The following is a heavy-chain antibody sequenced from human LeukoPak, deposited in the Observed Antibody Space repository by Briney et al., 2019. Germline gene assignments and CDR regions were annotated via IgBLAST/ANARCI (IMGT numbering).Heavy chain of an antibody. V-gene: IGHV3-15*01. J-gene: IGHJ4*02. D-gene: IGHD4/OR15-4a*01. CDR1: GFSFSGAW. CDR3: MTEPPRAKYDNGDHRDY. Sequence: PGGSLRLSCEASGFSFSGAWMSWVRQAPGKRPEWVGRIKTKLDGETVDYAKSVKGRFIISRDDSKNTLFLQMISLKIEDTAVYYRMTEPPRAKYDNGDHRDYWGQGVLVTVSS. CDR2: IKTKLDGETV.